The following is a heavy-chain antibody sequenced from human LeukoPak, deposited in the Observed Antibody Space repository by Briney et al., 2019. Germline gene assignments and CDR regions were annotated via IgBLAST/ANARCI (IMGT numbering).Heavy chain of an antibody. Sequence: SETLSLXCAVYGGSFRGYYWSWTRPPPGKGREWIGEINHSGSTNYTPSLKRRVPISVDTSKPQFSLQLRSVTAADTAVYYCARSKGPHFWSGYSAPFAYWGQGTLFTVSS. CDR3: ARSKGPHFWSGYSAPFAY. D-gene: IGHD3-3*02. V-gene: IGHV4-34*01. J-gene: IGHJ4*02. CDR1: GGSFRGYY. CDR2: INHSGST.